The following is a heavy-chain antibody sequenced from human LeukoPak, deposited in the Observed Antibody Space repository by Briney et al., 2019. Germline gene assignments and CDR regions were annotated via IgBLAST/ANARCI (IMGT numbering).Heavy chain of an antibody. V-gene: IGHV3-33*01. J-gene: IGHJ4*02. D-gene: IGHD5-18*01. CDR2: IWYDGSKK. CDR3: ARDRVGYSVLGFDY. Sequence: QPGRSLRLSCAASRFTFNNYGMHWVRQAPGKGLEWVALIWYDGSKKYYADSVKGRFTISRDNSKNTLYLQMNSLRAEDTAVYYCARDRVGYSVLGFDYWGQGTLVTVSS. CDR1: RFTFNNYG.